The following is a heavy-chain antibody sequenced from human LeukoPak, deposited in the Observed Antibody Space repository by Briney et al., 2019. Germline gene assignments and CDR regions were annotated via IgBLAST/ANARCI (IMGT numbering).Heavy chain of an antibody. Sequence: PSETLSLTCAVYGGSFSGYYWSWIRQPPGKGLEWIGEINHSGSTNYNPSLKSRVTISVDTSKNQFSLKLSSVTAADTAVYYCARGGRAVVVVPAAILIGAKFDYWGQGTLVTFSS. J-gene: IGHJ4*02. CDR2: INHSGST. D-gene: IGHD2-2*01. CDR3: ARGGRAVVVVPAAILIGAKFDY. V-gene: IGHV4-34*01. CDR1: GGSFSGYY.